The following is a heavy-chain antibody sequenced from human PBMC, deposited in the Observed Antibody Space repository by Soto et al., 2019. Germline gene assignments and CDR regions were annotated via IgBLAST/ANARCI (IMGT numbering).Heavy chain of an antibody. CDR3: AKIMIQGVLVDALDV. CDR1: GFVFRNLT. CDR2: ISFNGGVI. Sequence: DVQLLESGGGVVQPGGSLRLSCAASGFVFRNLTMNWVRQAPGKGLEYVAIISFNGGVIFDADSVRGRFTISRDNAKNILYLDMPNLRPEDSGVYYCAKIMIQGVLVDALDVWGRGTTVTVS. V-gene: IGHV3-23*01. J-gene: IGHJ6*02. D-gene: IGHD3-10*01.